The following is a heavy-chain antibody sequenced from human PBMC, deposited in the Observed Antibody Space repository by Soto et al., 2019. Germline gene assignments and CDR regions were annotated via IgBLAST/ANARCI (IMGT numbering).Heavy chain of an antibody. J-gene: IGHJ6*03. V-gene: IGHV3-9*01. CDR1: GFTFDDYA. Sequence: EVQLVESGGALVQPGRSLRLSCAASGFTFDDYAMHWVRQAPGKGLEWVSGISWNGRSKAYAASVEGRFTISRDSASNSLYLQMDSLRSEDTALYYCAKDVVSLGYFYDMDVWGKGATVTVSS. D-gene: IGHD3-9*01. CDR3: AKDVVSLGYFYDMDV. CDR2: ISWNGRSK.